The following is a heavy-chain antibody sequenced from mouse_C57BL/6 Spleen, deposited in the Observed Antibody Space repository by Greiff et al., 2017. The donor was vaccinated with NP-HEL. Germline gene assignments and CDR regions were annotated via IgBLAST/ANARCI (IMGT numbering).Heavy chain of an antibody. Sequence: VKLMESGPGLVAPSQSLSITCTVSGFSLTSYGVHWVRQPPGKGLEWLGVIWAGGSTNYNSALMSRLSLNKDNSKIQVFLKKNSLQTDDTARYYCARLEDIWGQGTTLIVSS. CDR2: IWAGGST. J-gene: IGHJ2*01. V-gene: IGHV2-9*02. D-gene: IGHD1-3*01. CDR1: GFSLTSYG. CDR3: ARLEDI.